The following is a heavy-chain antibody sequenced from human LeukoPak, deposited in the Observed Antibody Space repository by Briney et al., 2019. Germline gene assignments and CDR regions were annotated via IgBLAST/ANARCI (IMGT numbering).Heavy chain of an antibody. CDR3: ASSTRHITIFGVVIGDAFDI. V-gene: IGHV1-18*01. Sequence: ASVKVSCKASGYTFTSYGISWVRQAPGQGLEWMGWISAYNGNTNYAQKFQGRVTITADKSTSTAYMELSSLRSEDTAVYYCASSTRHITIFGVVIGDAFDIWGQGTMVTVSS. J-gene: IGHJ3*02. D-gene: IGHD3-3*01. CDR1: GYTFTSYG. CDR2: ISAYNGNT.